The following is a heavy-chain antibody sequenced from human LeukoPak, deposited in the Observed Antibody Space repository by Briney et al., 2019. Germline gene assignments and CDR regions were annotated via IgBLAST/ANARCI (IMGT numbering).Heavy chain of an antibody. D-gene: IGHD6-19*01. CDR2: FDPEDGET. J-gene: IGHJ4*02. CDR3: ARARLRSSGWIDY. CDR1: GYTLTELS. Sequence: ASVKVSCKVSGYTLTELSMHWVRQAPGKGLEWMGGFDPEDGETIYAQKFQGRVTTTEDTSTDTAYMELSSLRSEDTAVYYCARARLRSSGWIDYWGQGTLVTVSS. V-gene: IGHV1-24*01.